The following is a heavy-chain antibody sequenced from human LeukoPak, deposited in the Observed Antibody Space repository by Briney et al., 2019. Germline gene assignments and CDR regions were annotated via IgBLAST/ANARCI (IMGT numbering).Heavy chain of an antibody. CDR1: GGSVTTYY. Sequence: PSETLSLTCTVSGGSVTTYYWSWIRQPPGKGLEWIGYIYYSGGTNYNPSLKSRVTMSLDASKNQFSLKLSSVTAADTAVYYCARDLSGWYNCFDPWGQGTLDTVSS. V-gene: IGHV4-59*02. CDR2: IYYSGGT. CDR3: ARDLSGWYNCFDP. J-gene: IGHJ5*02. D-gene: IGHD6-19*01.